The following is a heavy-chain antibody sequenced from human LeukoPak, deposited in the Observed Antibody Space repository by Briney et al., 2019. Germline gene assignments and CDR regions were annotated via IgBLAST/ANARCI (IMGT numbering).Heavy chain of an antibody. J-gene: IGHJ4*02. V-gene: IGHV4-59*01. Sequence: PSETLSLTCTVSGGSISSYYWSWIRQPPGKGLGWVGYIYYSGSTNYNPSLESRVTISVDTSKNQFSLKLSSVTAADTAVYYCARGLVTFGGVIFDYWGQGTLVTVSS. CDR2: IYYSGST. CDR1: GGSISSYY. CDR3: ARGLVTFGGVIFDY. D-gene: IGHD3-16*01.